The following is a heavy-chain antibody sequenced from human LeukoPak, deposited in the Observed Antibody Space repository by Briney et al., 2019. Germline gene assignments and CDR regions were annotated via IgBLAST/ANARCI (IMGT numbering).Heavy chain of an antibody. D-gene: IGHD3-22*01. CDR2: ISSSGSTI. CDR3: ARGGAGYYDSSGYYLDAFDI. Sequence: QPGGSLRLSCAASGFTFSSYEMNWVRQAPGKGLEWVSYISSSGSTIYYADSVKGRFTISRDNAKNSLYLQMNSLRAEDTAVYYCARGGAGYYDSSGYYLDAFDIWGQGTMVTVSS. J-gene: IGHJ3*02. V-gene: IGHV3-48*03. CDR1: GFTFSSYE.